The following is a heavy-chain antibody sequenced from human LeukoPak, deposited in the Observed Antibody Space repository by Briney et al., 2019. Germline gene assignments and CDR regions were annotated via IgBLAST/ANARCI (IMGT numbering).Heavy chain of an antibody. V-gene: IGHV3-30*04. CDR1: GFTFSSYA. Sequence: GGSLRLSCAASGFTFSSYAMHWVRQAPGKGLEWGAAISYDGSNKYYADSVKGRFTISRDNSKNTLYLQMNSLRAEDTAVYYCARADYGDYAFDYWGQGTLVTVSS. J-gene: IGHJ4*02. CDR3: ARADYGDYAFDY. D-gene: IGHD4-17*01. CDR2: ISYDGSNK.